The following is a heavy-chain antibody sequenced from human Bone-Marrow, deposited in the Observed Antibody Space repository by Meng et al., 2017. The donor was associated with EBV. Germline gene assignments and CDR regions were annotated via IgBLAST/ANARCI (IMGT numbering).Heavy chain of an antibody. CDR1: GYTFTSYA. Sequence: VQLVQSGQGVNKPGASVKVSCKPSGYTFTSYAMHWVRQAPGQRLEWMGWINPGNGNTKYSQKVQGRVTITRDTSASTAYMELSSLRSEDTAVYYCARLDYFDYWGQGTLVTVSS. CDR2: INPGNGNT. J-gene: IGHJ4*02. V-gene: IGHV1-3*01. CDR3: ARLDYFDY.